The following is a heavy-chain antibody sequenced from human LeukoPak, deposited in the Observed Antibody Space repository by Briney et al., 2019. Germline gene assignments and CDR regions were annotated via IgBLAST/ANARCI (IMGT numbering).Heavy chain of an antibody. CDR1: GFSFSTYA. D-gene: IGHD6-13*01. CDR2: ISSNGGGT. Sequence: PGGSLRLSCAASGFSFSTYAMHWVRQAPGKGLEYVSAISSNGGGTYYANSVKGRFTISRDNSKNTLYLQMGSLKPEDMAVYYCAREEYSNSWCFDYWGLGTLVTVSS. V-gene: IGHV3-64*01. CDR3: AREEYSNSWCFDY. J-gene: IGHJ4*02.